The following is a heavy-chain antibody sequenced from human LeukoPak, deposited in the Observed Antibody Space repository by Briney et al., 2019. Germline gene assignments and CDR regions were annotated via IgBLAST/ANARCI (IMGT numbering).Heavy chain of an antibody. Sequence: GGSLRLSCAVSGFTISDGYISCFRQAPGKGLEWVSYISSSGTIIKYADSVKGRFTISMDNAQNSMYLQMNSLRGEDTAVYYCAREAWYVSRWYETEHYDYYYFIDVWGKGTTVTVSS. CDR3: AREAWYVSRWYETEHYDYYYFIDV. J-gene: IGHJ6*03. V-gene: IGHV3-11*01. D-gene: IGHD6-13*01. CDR2: ISSSGTII. CDR1: GFTISDGY.